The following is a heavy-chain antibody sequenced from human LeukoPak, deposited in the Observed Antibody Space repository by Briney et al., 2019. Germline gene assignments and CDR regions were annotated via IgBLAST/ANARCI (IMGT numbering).Heavy chain of an antibody. Sequence: PSETLSLTCAVYGGSFSGYYWSWIRQPPGKGLEWIGEINHSGSTNYNPSLKSRVTISVDTSKNQFSLKLSSVTAADTAVYYCAGGRARGNWLDPWGQGTLVTVSS. J-gene: IGHJ5*02. CDR3: AGGRARGNWLDP. V-gene: IGHV4-34*01. D-gene: IGHD3-10*01. CDR1: GGSFSGYY. CDR2: INHSGST.